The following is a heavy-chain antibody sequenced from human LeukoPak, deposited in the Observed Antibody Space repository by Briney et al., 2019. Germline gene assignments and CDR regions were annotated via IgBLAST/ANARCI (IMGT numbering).Heavy chain of an antibody. CDR2: IGGSSSLI. J-gene: IGHJ4*02. V-gene: IGHV3-21*06. CDR1: GFTFRLFS. CDR3: VRGDRRDY. D-gene: IGHD3-22*01. Sequence: GGSLRLSCVGSGFTFRLFSLTWVRQAPGKGLEYLASIGGSSSLIYYADPVKGRFTISRDNAMNSVYLQMNALRVDDTAVYFCVRGDRRDYWGQGTLVTVSS.